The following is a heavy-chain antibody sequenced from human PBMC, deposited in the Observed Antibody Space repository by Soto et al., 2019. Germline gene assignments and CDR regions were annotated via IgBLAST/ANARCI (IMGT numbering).Heavy chain of an antibody. CDR3: ARDPARGGGSYLGYFDY. Sequence: QVQLQESGPRLVKPSQTLFLTCTVSGGSIRSGDNYWSWIRQTPGKGLEWIGYIYYRGSTYYNQSLKSRVTISVDTSMNQFSLTLTSVTAADTAVYYCARDPARGGGSYLGYFDYWGQGTPVTVSS. V-gene: IGHV4-30-4*01. D-gene: IGHD1-26*01. CDR2: IYYRGST. CDR1: GGSIRSGDNY. J-gene: IGHJ4*02.